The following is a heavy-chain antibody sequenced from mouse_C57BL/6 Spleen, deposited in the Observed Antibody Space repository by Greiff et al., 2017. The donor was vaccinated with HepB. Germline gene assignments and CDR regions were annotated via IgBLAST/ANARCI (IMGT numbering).Heavy chain of an antibody. J-gene: IGHJ3*01. Sequence: VQLQQPGAELVKPGASVKLSCKASGYTFTSYWMQWVKQRPGQGLEWIGEIDPSDSYTNYNQKFKGKATLTVDTSSSTAYMQLSSLTSEDYAVYGWARSDDGNREFAYWGQGTTLTVSA. CDR1: GYTFTSYW. CDR2: IDPSDSYT. CDR3: ARSDDGNREFAY. V-gene: IGHV1-50*01. D-gene: IGHD2-1*01.